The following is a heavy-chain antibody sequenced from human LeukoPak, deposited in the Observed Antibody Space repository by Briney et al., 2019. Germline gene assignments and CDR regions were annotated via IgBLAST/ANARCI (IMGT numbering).Heavy chain of an antibody. CDR2: IYSGGST. D-gene: IGHD2-2*01. V-gene: IGHV3-53*01. Sequence: PGGSLRLSCAASGFTVSSNYMSWVRQAPGKGLEWVSVIYSGGSTYYADPVTGRFTISRDNSKNTLYLQMNSLRAEDTAVYYCARGVPAGNFDYWGQGTLVTVSS. CDR1: GFTVSSNY. CDR3: ARGVPAGNFDY. J-gene: IGHJ4*02.